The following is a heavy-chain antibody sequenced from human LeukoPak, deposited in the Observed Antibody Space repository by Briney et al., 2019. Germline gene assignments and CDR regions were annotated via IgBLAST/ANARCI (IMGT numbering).Heavy chain of an antibody. D-gene: IGHD1-26*01. CDR2: IYSGGST. Sequence: AGGSLRLSCAASGFTVSSNYMSWVRQAPGKGLEWVSVIYSGGSTYYADSVKGRFTISRDNSKNTLYLQMNSLRAEDAAVYDCARAVGATPDFDYWGQGTLVTVSS. CDR3: ARAVGATPDFDY. CDR1: GFTVSSNY. V-gene: IGHV3-66*01. J-gene: IGHJ4*02.